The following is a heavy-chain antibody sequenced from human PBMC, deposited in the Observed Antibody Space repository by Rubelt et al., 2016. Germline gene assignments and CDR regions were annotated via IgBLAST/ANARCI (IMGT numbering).Heavy chain of an antibody. V-gene: IGHV2-5*02. J-gene: IGHJ4*02. Sequence: QITLKESGPTLVKPTQTLTLTCTFSGFSLSTSGVGVGWIRQPPGKALEWLALIYWDADKRYSPSLKRRLTITKDTSKNQGVRTMTNMDPVDTATYYCAHSVSEAIIAAAGTYFDYWGQGTLVTVSS. D-gene: IGHD6-13*01. CDR1: GFSLSTSGVG. CDR3: AHSVSEAIIAAAGTYFDY. CDR2: IYWDADK.